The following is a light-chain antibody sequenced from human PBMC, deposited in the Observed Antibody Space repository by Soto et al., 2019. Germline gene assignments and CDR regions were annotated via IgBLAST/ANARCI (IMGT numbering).Light chain of an antibody. Sequence: EIVLTQSPGTLSLSPGERATLSCRASQSVSSNNLAWYHQKPGQTPRLLIYGASSRATGIPDRFSGSVSGTDFTLTISRLEPEDFAVYDCQHYDNSLTFGQGTRLEIE. CDR3: QHYDNSLT. CDR1: QSVSSNN. CDR2: GAS. J-gene: IGKJ5*01. V-gene: IGKV3-20*01.